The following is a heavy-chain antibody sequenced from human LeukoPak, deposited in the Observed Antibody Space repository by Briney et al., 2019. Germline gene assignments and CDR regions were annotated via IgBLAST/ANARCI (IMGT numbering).Heavy chain of an antibody. V-gene: IGHV3-33*01. J-gene: IGHJ4*02. Sequence: GGSLRLSCAASGFTFSSYGMHWVRQAPGKGLEWVAIIWFDGTNEYYADSVKGRFTISRDNSKNTLYLQMNSLRAEDTAVYYXXXXXXXCXGGSCYTPDYWGQGTLVTVSS. D-gene: IGHD2-15*01. CDR1: GFTFSSYG. CDR3: XXXXXXCXGGSCYTPDY. CDR2: IWFDGTNE.